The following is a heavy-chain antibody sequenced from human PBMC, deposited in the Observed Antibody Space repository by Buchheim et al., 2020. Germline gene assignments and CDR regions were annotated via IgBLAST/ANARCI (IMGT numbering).Heavy chain of an antibody. J-gene: IGHJ6*02. V-gene: IGHV1-2*02. D-gene: IGHD2-2*01. Sequence: QVQLVQSGAEVKKPGASVKVSCKASGYTFTGYYMHWVRQAPGQGLEWMGWINPNSGGTNYAQKFQGRVTMTRDTSISTAYMELSRLRSDDTAVYYCARGGSVVVVPAAIPHYYYYYGMDVWGQGTT. CDR3: ARGGSVVVVPAAIPHYYYYYGMDV. CDR1: GYTFTGYY. CDR2: INPNSGGT.